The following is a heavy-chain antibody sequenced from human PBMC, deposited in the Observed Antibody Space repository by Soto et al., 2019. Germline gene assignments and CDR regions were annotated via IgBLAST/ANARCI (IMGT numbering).Heavy chain of an antibody. CDR3: AHKSLVPFGMDV. CDR2: IYWDDDK. J-gene: IGHJ6*02. D-gene: IGHD3-10*01. V-gene: IGHV2-5*02. CDR1: GFSLTTSGVG. Sequence: QITLKESGPTLVKPTQTLTLTCTFSGFSLTTSGVGVGWIRQPPGKALEWLALIYWDDDKRYSPSLKNRLTITKDTSRNQVVLTLIDLDPVDTATYYWAHKSLVPFGMDVWGQGTTVTVAS.